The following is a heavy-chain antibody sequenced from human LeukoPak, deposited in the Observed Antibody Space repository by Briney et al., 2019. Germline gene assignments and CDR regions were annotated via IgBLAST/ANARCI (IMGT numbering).Heavy chain of an antibody. CDR3: AGGAGDYYDSSGYRRFAFDI. Sequence: SETLSLTCTVSGGSISSYYWSWIRQPPGKGLEWIGYIYYSGSTNYNPSLRSRVTISVDTSKNQFSLKLSSVTAADTAVYYCAGGAGDYYDSSGYRRFAFDIWGKGTMVTVSS. CDR2: IYYSGST. V-gene: IGHV4-59*01. J-gene: IGHJ3*02. CDR1: GGSISSYY. D-gene: IGHD3-22*01.